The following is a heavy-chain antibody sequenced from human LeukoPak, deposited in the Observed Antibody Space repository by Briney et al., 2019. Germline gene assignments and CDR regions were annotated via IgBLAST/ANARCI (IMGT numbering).Heavy chain of an antibody. CDR2: IHHSGST. CDR1: GGSISSCNW. CDR3: ARGYYDILTGYYYFDY. J-gene: IGHJ4*02. Sequence: PSEALSLTCAVSGGSISSCNWWSWVRQPPGKGLEWIGEIHHSGSTNYNPSLKSRVTISVDKSRNQFSLKLSSVTAADTAVYYCARGYYDILTGYYYFDYWGQGTLVTVSS. D-gene: IGHD3-9*01. V-gene: IGHV4-4*02.